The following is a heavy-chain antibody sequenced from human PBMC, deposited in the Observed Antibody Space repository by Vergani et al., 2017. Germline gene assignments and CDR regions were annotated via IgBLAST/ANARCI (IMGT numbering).Heavy chain of an antibody. J-gene: IGHJ6*02. CDR1: GYTFTSYG. V-gene: IGHV1-18*01. D-gene: IGHD2-2*01. Sequence: QVQLVQSGAEVKKPGASVKVSCKASGYTFTSYGISWVRQAPGQGLEWMGWISAYNGNTTYAQKLQGRVTMTTDTSTSTAYMELRSLRSDDTAVYYCARSPYCSSTSCYPYYYYGMDVWGQGTTVTVSS. CDR3: ARSPYCSSTSCYPYYYYGMDV. CDR2: ISAYNGNT.